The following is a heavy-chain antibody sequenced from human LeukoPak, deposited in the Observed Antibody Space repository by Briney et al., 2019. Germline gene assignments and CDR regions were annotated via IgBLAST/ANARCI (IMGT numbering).Heavy chain of an antibody. V-gene: IGHV4-61*02. CDR1: GGSISSGSYY. J-gene: IGHJ4*02. CDR3: ARGRYYDSSGFFDY. CDR2: LYTSGST. Sequence: SQTQSLTCTVSGGSISSGSYYWSWIRQPAGKGLEWIGRLYTSGSTNYDPSLKSRVTMSVDTSKNQFSLKLSSVTAADTAVYYCARGRYYDSSGFFDYWGQGTLVTVSS. D-gene: IGHD3-22*01.